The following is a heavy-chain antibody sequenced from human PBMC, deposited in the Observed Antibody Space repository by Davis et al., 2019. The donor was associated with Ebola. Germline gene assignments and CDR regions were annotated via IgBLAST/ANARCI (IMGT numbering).Heavy chain of an antibody. CDR2: INHSGST. J-gene: IGHJ4*02. V-gene: IGHV4-34*01. CDR3: ARNWYFDY. D-gene: IGHD1-1*01. CDR1: GGSFSGYY. Sequence: MPSETLSLTCAVYGGSFSGYYWSWIRQPPGKGLEWIGEINHSGSTNYNPSLKSRVTISVDTSKNQFSLKLSSATAADTAVYYCARNWYFDYWGQGTLVTVSS.